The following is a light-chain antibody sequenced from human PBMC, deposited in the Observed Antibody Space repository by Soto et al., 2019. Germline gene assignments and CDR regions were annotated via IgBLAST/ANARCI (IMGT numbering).Light chain of an antibody. J-gene: IGKJ1*01. CDR1: QSISSTY. Sequence: EIVLTKSPCTLSLSPGERATLSCRASQSISSTYLTWHTQHPXXAPRLLVYGSSSRATGIPDRFSGSGSATEFTCTNSSLQSEDFAVYYCQQYNNWPSRTFGQGTKV. CDR2: GSS. CDR3: QQYNNWPSRT. V-gene: IGKV3D-15*01.